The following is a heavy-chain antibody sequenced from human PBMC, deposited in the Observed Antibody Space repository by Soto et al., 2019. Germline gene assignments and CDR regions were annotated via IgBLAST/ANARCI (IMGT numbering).Heavy chain of an antibody. CDR3: ARGRGYMFPFDY. D-gene: IGHD5-18*01. CDR1: GFTFSNDA. V-gene: IGHV3-23*01. J-gene: IGHJ4*02. CDR2: VSGRGDRT. Sequence: GSLRLSCAASGFTFSNDAMTWVRQAPGKGLEWVSGVSGRGDRTYYAGSVKGRFTISRDNSKNALFLQMNSLRVEDTAVYYCARGRGYMFPFDYWGLGTLVTVSS.